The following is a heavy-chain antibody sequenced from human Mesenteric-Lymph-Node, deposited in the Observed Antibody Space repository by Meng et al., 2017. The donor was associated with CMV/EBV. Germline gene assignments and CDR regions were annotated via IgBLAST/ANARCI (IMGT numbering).Heavy chain of an antibody. CDR1: YTFTSYD. V-gene: IGHV1-8*01. CDR2: MNPNSGNT. J-gene: IGHJ4*02. D-gene: IGHD2-2*01. CDR3: ARVADCSSTGCYYFDY. Sequence: YTFTSYDINWVRQATGQGLEWMGWMNPNSGNTGYAQKFQGRVTMTRNTSISTAYMELSSLRSEDTAVYYCARVADCSSTGCYYFDYWGQGTLVTVSS.